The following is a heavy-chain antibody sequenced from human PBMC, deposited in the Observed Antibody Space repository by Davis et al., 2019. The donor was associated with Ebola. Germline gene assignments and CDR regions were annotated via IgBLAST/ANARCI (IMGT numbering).Heavy chain of an antibody. V-gene: IGHV1-3*01. CDR3: ARDPVKKWLRQEGNWFDP. D-gene: IGHD5-12*01. CDR2: INAGNGDT. CDR1: GYIFTTYA. Sequence: ASVKVSCKASGYIFTTYAIHWVRQAPGQRLEWMGWINAGNGDTKSSQKFQGRVTITRDTSASTAYMELSSLRSEDTAVYYCARDPVKKWLRQEGNWFDPWGQGTLVTVSS. J-gene: IGHJ5*02.